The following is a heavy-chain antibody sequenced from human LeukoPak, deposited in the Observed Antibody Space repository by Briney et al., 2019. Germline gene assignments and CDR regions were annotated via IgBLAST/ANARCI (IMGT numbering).Heavy chain of an antibody. CDR3: ARPLAAAVNAFDI. D-gene: IGHD6-13*01. CDR1: GGSISSSSYY. CDR2: IYYSGST. J-gene: IGHJ3*02. Sequence: PSETLSLTCTVSGGSISSSSYYWGWIRQPPGKGLEWIGSIYYSGSTYYNPSLKSRVTISVDTSKNQFSLKLSSVTAADTAVYYCARPLAAAVNAFDIWGQGTMVTVSS. V-gene: IGHV4-39*07.